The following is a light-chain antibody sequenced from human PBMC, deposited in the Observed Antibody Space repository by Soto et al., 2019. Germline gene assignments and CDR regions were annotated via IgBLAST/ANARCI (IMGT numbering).Light chain of an antibody. CDR2: GAS. Sequence: EIVLTQSPGTLSLSPEERATLSCRASQSVSSSYLAWYQQKPGQAPRLLIYGASSRATGIPDRFSGSGSGTDFNLTISRLEPEDFAVYYCQQYGSSPPVTFGGGTKVEIK. V-gene: IGKV3-20*01. J-gene: IGKJ4*01. CDR1: QSVSSSY. CDR3: QQYGSSPPVT.